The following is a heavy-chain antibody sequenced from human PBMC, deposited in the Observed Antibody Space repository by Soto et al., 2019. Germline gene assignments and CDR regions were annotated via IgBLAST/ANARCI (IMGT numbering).Heavy chain of an antibody. J-gene: IGHJ3*02. D-gene: IGHD3-22*01. Sequence: GGSLRLSCAASGFTFSSYGMHWVRQAPGKGLEWVAVIWYDGSNKYYADSVKGRFTISRDNSKNTLYLQMNSLRAEDTAVYYCARDGGDSSGYYSPDDAFDIWGQGTMVTVSS. CDR1: GFTFSSYG. CDR2: IWYDGSNK. V-gene: IGHV3-33*01. CDR3: ARDGGDSSGYYSPDDAFDI.